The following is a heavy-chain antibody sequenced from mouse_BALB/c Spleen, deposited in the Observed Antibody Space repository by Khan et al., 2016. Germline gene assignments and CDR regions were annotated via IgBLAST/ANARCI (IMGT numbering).Heavy chain of an antibody. Sequence: EVELVESGGGLVQPGGSLRLSCTTSGFTFTDYYMSWVRQPPGEALEWLGCVRNKANGYTTEYSASVKGRLTTSRDNSKSSLYHQVNTRRAEDSATYYCARALNYSYYLCFDVLGPGTTVTVSS. D-gene: IGHD2-12*01. J-gene: IGHJ1*01. CDR2: VRNKANGYTT. CDR3: ARALNYSYYLCFDV. CDR1: GFTFTDYY. V-gene: IGHV7-3*02.